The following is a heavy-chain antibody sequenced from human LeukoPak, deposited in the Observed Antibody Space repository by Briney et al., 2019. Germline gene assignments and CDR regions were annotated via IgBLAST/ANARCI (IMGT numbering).Heavy chain of an antibody. D-gene: IGHD6-19*01. J-gene: IGHJ4*02. V-gene: IGHV1-18*01. CDR1: GYTFTNYG. Sequence: ASVKVSCKASGYTFTNYGISWVRQAPGQGLEWMGWISVYNGNINYAQKFQGRVTMTTDTSTNTAYMELRRLRSNDTAVYYGARDSNVEYSSGWYHGYGGQGTLVTVSS. CDR2: ISVYNGNI. CDR3: ARDSNVEYSSGWYHGY.